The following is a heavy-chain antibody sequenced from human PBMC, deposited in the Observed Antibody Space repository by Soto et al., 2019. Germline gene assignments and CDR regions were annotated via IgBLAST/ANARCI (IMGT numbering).Heavy chain of an antibody. Sequence: PSETLSLTCAVYGGSFSGYYWSWIRQPPGKGLEWIGEINHSGSTNYNPSLKSRVTISVDTSKNQFSLKLSSVTAADTAVYYFAAIVYCSGGSCGDYGDYYWGQGTLVTVSS. J-gene: IGHJ4*02. V-gene: IGHV4-34*01. CDR3: AAIVYCSGGSCGDYGDYY. D-gene: IGHD2-15*01. CDR1: GGSFSGYY. CDR2: INHSGST.